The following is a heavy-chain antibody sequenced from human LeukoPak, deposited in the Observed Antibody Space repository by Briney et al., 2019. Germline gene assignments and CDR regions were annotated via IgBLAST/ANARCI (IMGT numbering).Heavy chain of an antibody. CDR2: INPSDDST. CDR1: GYTFTNFD. J-gene: IGHJ5*02. Sequence: ASVKVSCKASGYTFTNFDMHWVRQAPGQGLEWMGIINPSDDSTIYAQKFQGRVTVTRDTSTSTVYMELSSLRSEDTAVYYCARAWRYTDWFDPWGKGTLVTVSS. V-gene: IGHV1-46*01. CDR3: ARAWRYTDWFDP. D-gene: IGHD1-14*01.